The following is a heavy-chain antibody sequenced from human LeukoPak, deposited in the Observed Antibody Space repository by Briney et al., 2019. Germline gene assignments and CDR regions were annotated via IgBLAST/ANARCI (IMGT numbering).Heavy chain of an antibody. J-gene: IGHJ5*02. Sequence: KASETLSLTCTVSGDSITTYYWSWIRQPPGKGLEWIGYIYHGGDTKYNPSLKSRVTISIDTSTNQFALKLDSVTAADTAVYYCASGGSYFWFDPWGPGILVTVSS. CDR1: GDSITTYY. CDR3: ASGGSYFWFDP. D-gene: IGHD1-26*01. V-gene: IGHV4-59*01. CDR2: IYHGGDT.